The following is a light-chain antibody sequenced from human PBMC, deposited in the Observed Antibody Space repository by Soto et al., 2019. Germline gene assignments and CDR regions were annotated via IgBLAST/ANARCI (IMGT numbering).Light chain of an antibody. CDR3: QTWGSGII. J-gene: IGLJ2*01. Sequence: QSVLTQSPSASASLGASVKLTCTLSSAHSLFAIAWHQQQPDKGPRFLMKLNNDGSHTKGDGIPDRFSGSSSGAERYLTISSLQSEGEADYYCQTWGSGIIFGGGTKVTVL. CDR1: SAHSLFA. CDR2: LNNDGSH. V-gene: IGLV4-69*01.